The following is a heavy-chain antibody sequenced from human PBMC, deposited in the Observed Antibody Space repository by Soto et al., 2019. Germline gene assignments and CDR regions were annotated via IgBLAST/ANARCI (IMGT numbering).Heavy chain of an antibody. D-gene: IGHD6-13*01. V-gene: IGHV4-59*01. CDR3: ARVWGQQLGFYYYYYGMDV. CDR1: GGFISSYY. Sequence: SETRSLTCTVSGGFISSYYWSWIRQPPGKGLEWIGYIYYSGSTNYNPSLKSRVTISVDTSKNQFSLKLSSVTAADTAVYYCARVWGQQLGFYYYYYGMDVWCQGTTVTVFS. CDR2: IYYSGST. J-gene: IGHJ6*02.